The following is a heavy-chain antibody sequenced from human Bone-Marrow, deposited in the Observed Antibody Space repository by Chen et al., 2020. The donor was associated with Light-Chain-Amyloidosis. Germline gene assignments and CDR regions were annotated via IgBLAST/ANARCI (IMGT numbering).Heavy chain of an antibody. V-gene: IGHV4-39*02. CDR3: ARRRGGENYYYGMDV. D-gene: IGHD3-10*01. CDR1: GGSIINSNSY. Sequence: QLQLQESGPGLVKPSETLSLTCTVSGGSIINSNSYWGWIRQPPGKGLEWIGAIYYSGSTYYHPSLKGRLTLTVEPAQNHFSLKLNSVTVADTAVYYCARRRGGENYYYGMDVWGQGTTVSVSS. J-gene: IGHJ6*01. CDR2: IYYSGST.